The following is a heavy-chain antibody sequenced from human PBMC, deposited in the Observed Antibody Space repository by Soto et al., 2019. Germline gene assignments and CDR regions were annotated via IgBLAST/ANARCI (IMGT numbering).Heavy chain of an antibody. CDR1: GGTFSSYA. CDR2: IIPIFGTA. Sequence: ASVKVSCKASGGTFSSYAISWVRQAPGQGLEWMGGIIPIFGTANYAQKFQGRVTITADESTSTAYMELSSLRSEDTAVYYCAGGGGEYYYDSSGYYYFDYWGQGTLVTVSS. V-gene: IGHV1-69*13. CDR3: AGGGGEYYYDSSGYYYFDY. D-gene: IGHD3-22*01. J-gene: IGHJ4*02.